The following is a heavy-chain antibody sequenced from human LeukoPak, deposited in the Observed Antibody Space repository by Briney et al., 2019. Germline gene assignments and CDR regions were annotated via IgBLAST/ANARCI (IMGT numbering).Heavy chain of an antibody. D-gene: IGHD3-22*01. CDR3: ARGATYYYDSSGRPDY. CDR1: GFTFSSYS. J-gene: IGHJ4*02. Sequence: GGSLRLSCAASGFTFSSYSMNWVRQAPGKGLEWVSYISSSSSTIYYADSVKGRFTISRDNAKNSLYLQMNSLRAEDTAVYYCARGATYYYDSSGRPDYWGQGTLVTVSS. V-gene: IGHV3-48*01. CDR2: ISSSSSTI.